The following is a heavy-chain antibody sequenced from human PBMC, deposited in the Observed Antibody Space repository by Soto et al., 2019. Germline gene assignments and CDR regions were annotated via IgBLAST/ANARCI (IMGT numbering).Heavy chain of an antibody. CDR1: GYTFSSYA. D-gene: IGHD2-15*01. J-gene: IGHJ4*02. Sequence: HVQLVQSGADVEKPGASVKVSCKASGYTFSSYAIHWVRQAPGQGLEWMGWIHAGNGNTKYSQSFQGRVTISRDTSATTAYMELNSLRSEDTAVYYCARGVAFLDYWGQGTLVTVSS. CDR2: IHAGNGNT. CDR3: ARGVAFLDY. V-gene: IGHV1-3*01.